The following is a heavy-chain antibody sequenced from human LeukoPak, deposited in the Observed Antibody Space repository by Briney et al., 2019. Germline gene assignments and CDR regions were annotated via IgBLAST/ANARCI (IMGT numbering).Heavy chain of an antibody. CDR2: ISSISSYI. CDR3: ARDLKWGVLGYSYGSGMDV. D-gene: IGHD5-18*01. J-gene: IGHJ6*02. V-gene: IGHV3-21*01. CDR1: GFTFSTYS. Sequence: GGSLRLSCAASGFTFSTYSMNWVRQAPGKGLEWVSSISSISSYIYYADSVKGRFTISRDNAKNSLYLQMNSLRAEDTAVYFCARDLKWGVLGYSYGSGMDVWGQGTTVTVSS.